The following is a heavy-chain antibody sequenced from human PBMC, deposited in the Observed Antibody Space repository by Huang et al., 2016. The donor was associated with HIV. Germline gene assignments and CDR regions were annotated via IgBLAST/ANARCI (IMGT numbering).Heavy chain of an antibody. CDR2: ISYDGRND. D-gene: IGHD2-15*01. Sequence: QVQLVESGGDVVQPGRSLRLSWATSGFSFSNFAMHWVRQAPGKGLEWVAVISYDGRNDFYSDSVKGRFTISRDNSNDTVTLQMNSLRIDDTAVYFCAKESRWFSDFDHWGQGTLVTVSS. V-gene: IGHV3-30*18. J-gene: IGHJ4*02. CDR1: GFSFSNFA. CDR3: AKESRWFSDFDH.